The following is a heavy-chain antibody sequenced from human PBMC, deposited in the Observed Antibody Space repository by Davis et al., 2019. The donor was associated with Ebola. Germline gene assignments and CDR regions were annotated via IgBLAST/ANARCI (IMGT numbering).Heavy chain of an antibody. J-gene: IGHJ4*02. D-gene: IGHD3-3*01. Sequence: GESLKISCAASGFTFTTHAMHWVRQAPGKGLEWVAVLSNVGSNEYYADSVKGRFTISTDSSKNTLYLQMNSLRADDTAVYYCARDMRGLRFLEWLPFDSWGQGTLVTVSS. CDR3: ARDMRGLRFLEWLPFDS. V-gene: IGHV3-30-3*01. CDR2: LSNVGSNE. CDR1: GFTFTTHA.